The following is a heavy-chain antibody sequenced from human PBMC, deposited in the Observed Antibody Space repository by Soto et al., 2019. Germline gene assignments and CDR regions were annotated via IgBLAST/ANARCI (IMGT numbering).Heavy chain of an antibody. CDR3: AKDNGRGGGSVFDY. CDR1: GFIFSNYA. V-gene: IGHV3-23*01. Sequence: XGSLRLSCAPSGFIFSNYAMSWVRQARGKGLEWVSAISGSGADTYYTESVKGRFTISRDNFKNTLYLQMNSLRAEDTAVYYCAKDNGRGGGSVFDYWGQGTLVTVSS. J-gene: IGHJ4*02. D-gene: IGHD2-15*01. CDR2: ISGSGADT.